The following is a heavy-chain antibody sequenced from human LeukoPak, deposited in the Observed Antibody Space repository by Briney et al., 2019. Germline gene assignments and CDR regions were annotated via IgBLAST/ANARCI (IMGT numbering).Heavy chain of an antibody. Sequence: VSSISCSSSYIYYADSVKGRFTISRDNAKNSLYLQMNSLRAEDTAVYYCARGESGSYHPNYWGQGTLVTVSS. CDR2: ISCSSSYI. CDR3: ARGESGSYHPNY. J-gene: IGHJ4*02. D-gene: IGHD1-26*01. V-gene: IGHV3-21*01.